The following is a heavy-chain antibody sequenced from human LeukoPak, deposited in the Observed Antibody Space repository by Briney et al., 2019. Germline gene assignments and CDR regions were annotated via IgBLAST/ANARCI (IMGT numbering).Heavy chain of an antibody. V-gene: IGHV3-23*01. Sequence: GGSLRLSCAASGFNFNKYGMTWARQAPGKGLEWVSTITGRSDKTYYTDSVKGRFVTSRDNSKDTLYLQMNSLRAEDTALYYCAKGGWLDDLGQGALVTVSS. CDR2: ITGRSDKT. D-gene: IGHD6-19*01. CDR1: GFNFNKYG. CDR3: AKGGWLDD. J-gene: IGHJ4*02.